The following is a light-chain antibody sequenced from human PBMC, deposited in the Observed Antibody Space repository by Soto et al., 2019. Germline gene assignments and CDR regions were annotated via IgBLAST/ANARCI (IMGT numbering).Light chain of an antibody. Sequence: IHMTQSPSTLSASVGDRVTITCRASPSISSWLAGYQQKTGKAPKLLIYKASSSESGVPSRFSGSRSGTEFTLTISSLQPDDVATYYCQQYNSYSPITFGQGTRLEIK. V-gene: IGKV1-5*03. CDR1: PSISSW. CDR2: KAS. CDR3: QQYNSYSPIT. J-gene: IGKJ5*01.